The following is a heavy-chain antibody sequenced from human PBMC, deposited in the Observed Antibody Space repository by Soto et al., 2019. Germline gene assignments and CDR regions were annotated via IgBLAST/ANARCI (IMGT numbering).Heavy chain of an antibody. Sequence: GGSLRLSCAASGFTFSSYAMSWVRQAPGKGLEWVSAISGSGGSTYYADSVKGRFTISRDNSKNTLYLQMNSLRAEDTAVYYCAKDRISNWYYYYGMAVWGQGTTVTVSS. CDR3: AKDRISNWYYYYGMAV. CDR2: ISGSGGST. J-gene: IGHJ6*02. D-gene: IGHD4-4*01. CDR1: GFTFSSYA. V-gene: IGHV3-23*01.